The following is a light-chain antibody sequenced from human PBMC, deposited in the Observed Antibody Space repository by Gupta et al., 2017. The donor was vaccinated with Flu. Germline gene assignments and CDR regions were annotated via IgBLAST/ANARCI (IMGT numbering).Light chain of an antibody. CDR2: AAS. J-gene: IGKJ4*01. V-gene: IGKV1-39*01. Sequence: DIQMTQSPSSLSESVRDRVTITCRASQSIGNYLNWYQQVPGKAPKLLIYAASTLERGVPSRFSGSGSGTDFTLTISSLQPEDFAIYYCQHSYTTPLTFGGGTKVEIK. CDR3: QHSYTTPLT. CDR1: QSIGNY.